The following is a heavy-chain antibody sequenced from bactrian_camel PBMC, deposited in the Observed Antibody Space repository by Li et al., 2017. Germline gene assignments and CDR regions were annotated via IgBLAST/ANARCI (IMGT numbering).Heavy chain of an antibody. V-gene: IGHV3S53*01. Sequence: QLVESGGGSVQAGGSLRLSCGVSGYTNNVKYCMAWFRQLPGKERWGVAGINSEDRPKYNESVQGRFTASRDKRTNTLYLQMNNLQPEDTGMYYCAADARQYAGSWRSLVADSFDYWGQGTQVTVS. J-gene: IGHJ4*01. CDR2: INSEDRP. CDR1: GYTNNVKY. CDR3: AADARQYAGSWRSLVADSFDY. D-gene: IGHD2*01.